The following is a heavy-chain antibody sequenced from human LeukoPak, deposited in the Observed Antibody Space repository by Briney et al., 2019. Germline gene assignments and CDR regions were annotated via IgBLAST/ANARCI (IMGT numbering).Heavy chain of an antibody. J-gene: IGHJ4*02. CDR1: GGSFSGYY. D-gene: IGHD3-22*01. V-gene: IGHV4-34*01. CDR2: INHSRST. Sequence: PSETLSLTCAVYGGSFSGYYWSWIRQPPGKGLEWIGEINHSRSTNYNPSLKSRVTISVDTSKNQFSLKLSSVTAADTAVYYCARVGPGVYYYDSSGYYHVDYWGQGTLVTVSS. CDR3: ARVGPGVYYYDSSGYYHVDY.